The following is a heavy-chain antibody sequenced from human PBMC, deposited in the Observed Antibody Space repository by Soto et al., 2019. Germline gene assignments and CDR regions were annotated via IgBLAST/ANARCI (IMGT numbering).Heavy chain of an antibody. J-gene: IGHJ5*02. CDR1: SGSISSSSW. CDR3: ARGLYSSSVNWFDP. D-gene: IGHD6-13*01. Sequence: SETLSLTCAVSSGSISSSSWWSWVRQPPGKGLEWIGEIYHSGSTNYNPSLKSRVTISVDKSKNQFSLKLSSVTAADTAVYYCARGLYSSSVNWFDPWGQGTLVTVSS. CDR2: IYHSGST. V-gene: IGHV4-4*02.